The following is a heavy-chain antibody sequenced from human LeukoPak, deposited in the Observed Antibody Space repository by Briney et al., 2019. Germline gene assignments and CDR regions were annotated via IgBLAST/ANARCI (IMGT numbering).Heavy chain of an antibody. CDR2: IKSKTDREVR. Sequence: PGGSLRLSCAASGFTFSYVSMSWVRQAPGKGLEWVGRIKSKTDREVRGYAAPVNGRFTISRDDAKSTLFLHMTSLKVEDTALYYCASYDPVLDAFDIWGRGTLVSVSS. CDR1: GFTFSYVS. D-gene: IGHD3-22*01. CDR3: ASYDPVLDAFDI. V-gene: IGHV3-15*01. J-gene: IGHJ3*02.